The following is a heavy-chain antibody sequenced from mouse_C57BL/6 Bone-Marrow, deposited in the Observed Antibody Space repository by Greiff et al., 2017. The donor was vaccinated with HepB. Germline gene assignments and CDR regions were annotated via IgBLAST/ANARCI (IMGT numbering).Heavy chain of an antibody. D-gene: IGHD2-5*01. CDR2: INPSSGYT. J-gene: IGHJ4*01. Sequence: QVQLQESGAELAKPGASVKLSCKASGYTFTSYWMHWVNQRPGQGLEWIGYINPSSGYTKYNQKFKDKATLTADKSSSTAYMQLSSLTYEDSAVYYCARCYNNFPYAMDDWGQGTSVTVSS. V-gene: IGHV1-7*01. CDR1: GYTFTSYW. CDR3: ARCYNNFPYAMDD.